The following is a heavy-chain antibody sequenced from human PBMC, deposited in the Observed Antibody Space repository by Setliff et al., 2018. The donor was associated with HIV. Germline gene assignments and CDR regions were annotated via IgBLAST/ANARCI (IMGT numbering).Heavy chain of an antibody. Sequence: PSETLSLTCTVSGASISSGGYYWNWIRQLPGKGLEWIGYIIDSGSTYYNPSLRGRLSMSIDTSANQFSVELTSVTAADTALYFCARVPNWGSAPFAYDVWGLGTMVTVSS. V-gene: IGHV4-31*03. CDR2: IIDSGST. CDR1: GASISSGGYY. J-gene: IGHJ3*01. D-gene: IGHD7-27*01. CDR3: ARVPNWGSAPFAYDV.